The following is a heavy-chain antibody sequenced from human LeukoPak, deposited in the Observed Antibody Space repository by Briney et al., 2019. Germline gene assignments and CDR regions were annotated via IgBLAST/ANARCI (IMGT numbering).Heavy chain of an antibody. CDR2: INPNSGGT. CDR1: GYTFAGYY. D-gene: IGHD6-19*01. V-gene: IGHV1-2*02. Sequence: ASVKVSCKASGYTFAGYYMHWVRQAPGQGLEWMGWINPNSGGTNYAQKFQGRVTMTRDTSISTAYMELSRLRSDDTAVYYCASFSSGVPRRFDYWGQGTLVTVSS. CDR3: ASFSSGVPRRFDY. J-gene: IGHJ4*02.